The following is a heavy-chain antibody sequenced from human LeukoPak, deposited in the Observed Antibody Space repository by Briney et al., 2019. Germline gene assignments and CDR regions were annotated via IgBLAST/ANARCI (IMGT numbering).Heavy chain of an antibody. Sequence: ASVKVSCKASGYTFTGYYMNWVRQAPGQGLEWMGRINPNTGGTNYAQNFQGSVTMTRDTSINTVYMELSRLRSDDTAVYYCARVGDGLNDGFDIWGQGTMVTVSS. CDR3: ARVGDGLNDGFDI. D-gene: IGHD5-24*01. CDR2: INPNTGGT. CDR1: GYTFTGYY. J-gene: IGHJ3*02. V-gene: IGHV1-2*06.